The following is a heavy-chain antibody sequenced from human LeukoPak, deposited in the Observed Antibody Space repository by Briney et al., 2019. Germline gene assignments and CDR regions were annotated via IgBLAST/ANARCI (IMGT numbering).Heavy chain of an antibody. J-gene: IGHJ4*02. D-gene: IGHD5-24*01. CDR1: GFTFSSYS. CDR2: ISSSSSYI. V-gene: IGHV3-21*01. CDR3: ARDGRRGGYNYSPPGAHFDY. Sequence: PGGSLRLSCAASGFTFSSYSMNWVRQAPGKGLEWVSSISSSSSYIYYADSVKGRFTISRDNAKNSLYLQMNSLRAEDTAVYYCARDGRRGGYNYSPPGAHFDYWGQGTLVTVSS.